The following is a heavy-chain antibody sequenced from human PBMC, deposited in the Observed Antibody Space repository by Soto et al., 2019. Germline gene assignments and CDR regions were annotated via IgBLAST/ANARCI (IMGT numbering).Heavy chain of an antibody. CDR1: GFTFSNYA. CDR2: ISSNGGST. D-gene: IGHD3-10*01. Sequence: EVQLVESGGGLVQPGGSLRLSCSASGFTFSNYALHWVRQAPGKGLEYVSAISSNGGSTYYADSVKGRFTISRDNSKNTLYLQMSSLRAEDTAVYYCVKVYGSGFWYFDLWGRGTLVAVSS. V-gene: IGHV3-64D*08. J-gene: IGHJ2*01. CDR3: VKVYGSGFWYFDL.